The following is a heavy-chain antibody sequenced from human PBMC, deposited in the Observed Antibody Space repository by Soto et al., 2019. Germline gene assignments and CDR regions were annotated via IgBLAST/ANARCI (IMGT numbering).Heavy chain of an antibody. D-gene: IGHD7-27*01. Sequence: SVKVSCKASGYTFSSYAMHWVRQAPGQRLEWMGWINAGYGNTKSSQKFQDRVTISRDTSASTAYMELTSPRSEDTAVYYCARDTGDGTFDFWGQGTLVTVPS. J-gene: IGHJ4*02. CDR2: INAGYGNT. CDR1: GYTFSSYA. V-gene: IGHV1-3*01. CDR3: ARDTGDGTFDF.